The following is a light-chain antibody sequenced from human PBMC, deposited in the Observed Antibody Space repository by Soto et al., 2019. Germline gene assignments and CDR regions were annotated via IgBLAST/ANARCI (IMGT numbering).Light chain of an antibody. V-gene: IGKV1-5*03. CDR3: QQYESYPMT. CDR1: QSISSW. J-gene: IGKJ4*01. Sequence: DSQMTQYPSTLSASIGDRVTITCRASQSISSWLAWYQQKPGKAPKLLISKASTLQSGVPPRFSGSGSGTEFTLTISSLQPDDFATYYCQQYESYPMTFGGGTK. CDR2: KAS.